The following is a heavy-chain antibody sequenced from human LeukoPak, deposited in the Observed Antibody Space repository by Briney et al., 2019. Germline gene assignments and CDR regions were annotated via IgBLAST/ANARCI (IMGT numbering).Heavy chain of an antibody. Sequence: GGSLRLSCAASGFTFSSYGMHWVRQTPGKGLEWVAEISRDGSDELYADSVKGRITISRDNSKKTLYLQINSLRLEDTAVYYCARSGPVFDYWGQGTLVTVSS. CDR1: GFTFSSYG. V-gene: IGHV3-30*03. CDR3: ARSGPVFDY. J-gene: IGHJ4*02. CDR2: ISRDGSDE. D-gene: IGHD2-15*01.